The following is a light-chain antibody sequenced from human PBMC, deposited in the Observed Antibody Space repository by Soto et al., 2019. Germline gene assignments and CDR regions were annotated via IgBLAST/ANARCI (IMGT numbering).Light chain of an antibody. J-gene: IGKJ2*01. CDR2: DAS. CDR1: QSITNC. V-gene: IGKV1-5*03. Sequence: DIQMTQSPSTLSASVGDRVTITCRASQSITNCLAWYQQKPGKAPKLLLFDASSLRSGVPSRFSGSGAGTEFTLTISSLQTEAFATYYCQQHNPYSPYTFGQGTKLEIK. CDR3: QQHNPYSPYT.